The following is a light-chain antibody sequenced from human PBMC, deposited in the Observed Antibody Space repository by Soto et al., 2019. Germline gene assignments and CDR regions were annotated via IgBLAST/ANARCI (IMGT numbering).Light chain of an antibody. V-gene: IGLV4-69*01. J-gene: IGLJ2*01. CDR2: LSSDGSH. Sequence: QPVLTQSPSASASLGASVKLTCTLSSGHSSYAIAWHQQQPEKGPRYLMKLSSDGSHSKGDGIPYRFSGSSSGAERYLTISSLQSEDEADYYCQTWDTGARVVFGGGTQLPVL. CDR3: QTWDTGARVV. CDR1: SGHSSYA.